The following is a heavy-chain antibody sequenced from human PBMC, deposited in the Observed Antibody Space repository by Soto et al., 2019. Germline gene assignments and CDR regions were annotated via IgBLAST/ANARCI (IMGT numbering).Heavy chain of an antibody. CDR1: GLTFSSYI. V-gene: IGHV3-21*01. CDR3: ARGSTYPGYSSGWTPY. CDR2: ISSSSSYI. Sequence: GGSRRLSCAASGLTFSSYIMNWFRQAPGKGLEWVSSISSSSSYIYYADSVKGRFTISRDNAKNSLYLQMNSLRAEDTAVYYCARGSTYPGYSSGWTPYWGQGTLVTVSS. J-gene: IGHJ4*02. D-gene: IGHD6-19*01.